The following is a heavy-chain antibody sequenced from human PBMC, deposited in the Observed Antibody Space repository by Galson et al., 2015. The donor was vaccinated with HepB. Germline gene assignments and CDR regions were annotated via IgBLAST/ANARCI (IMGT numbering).Heavy chain of an antibody. CDR3: AIAAAWYPRYYYYYGMDV. J-gene: IGHJ6*02. D-gene: IGHD6-13*01. V-gene: IGHV3-73*01. CDR2: IRSKANSYAT. Sequence: SLRLSCAASGFTFSGSAMHWVRQASGKGLEWVGRIRSKANSYATAYAASVKGRFTISRDDSKNTAYLQMNSLKTEDTAVYYCAIAAAWYPRYYYYYGMDVWGQGTTVTVSS. CDR1: GFTFSGSA.